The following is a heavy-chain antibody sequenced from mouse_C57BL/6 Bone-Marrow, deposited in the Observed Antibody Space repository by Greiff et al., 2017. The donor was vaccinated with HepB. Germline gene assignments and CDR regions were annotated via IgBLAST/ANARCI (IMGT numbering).Heavy chain of an antibody. D-gene: IGHD3-2*02. Sequence: VQLQQSGAELARPGASVKLSCKASGYSFTDYNMNWVKQSNGKSLEWIGVINPNYGTTSYNQKFKSKATLTVDKPSSTAYMQLSSLTSEDSAVYYCAREPRQLRLAWFAYWGQGTLVTVSA. J-gene: IGHJ3*01. CDR2: INPNYGTT. CDR3: AREPRQLRLAWFAY. V-gene: IGHV1-39*01. CDR1: GYSFTDYN.